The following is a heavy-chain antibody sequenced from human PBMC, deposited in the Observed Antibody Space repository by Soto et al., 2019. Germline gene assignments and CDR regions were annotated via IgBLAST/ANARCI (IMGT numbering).Heavy chain of an antibody. CDR2: ISSSGSTI. J-gene: IGHJ4*02. CDR3: ARDPQQVYYASSGYDPYYFYY. Sequence: QVQLVESGGGLVKPGGSLRLSCAASGFTFSDYYMSWIRQAPGKGLEWVSYISSSGSTIYYADSVTGRFTISRDNAKNSMYLQMNSLRAADTAVYSCARDPQQVYYASSGYDPYYFYYGGQGTLVTVAS. V-gene: IGHV3-11*01. D-gene: IGHD3-22*01. CDR1: GFTFSDYY.